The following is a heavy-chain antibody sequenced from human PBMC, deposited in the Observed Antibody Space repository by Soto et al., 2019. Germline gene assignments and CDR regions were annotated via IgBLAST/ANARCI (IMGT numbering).Heavy chain of an antibody. CDR1: GFTFSTYT. D-gene: IGHD1-1*01. Sequence: GGSLRLSCAASGFTFSTYTMNWVRQAPGKGLEWVSSISSTSTYIYYADSLKGRFTISRDNAKNSLYLQMNSLRAEDTAVYYCAREGSYWNDVGPDWGQGTLVTVSS. CDR3: AREGSYWNDVGPD. V-gene: IGHV3-21*01. CDR2: ISSTSTYI. J-gene: IGHJ4*02.